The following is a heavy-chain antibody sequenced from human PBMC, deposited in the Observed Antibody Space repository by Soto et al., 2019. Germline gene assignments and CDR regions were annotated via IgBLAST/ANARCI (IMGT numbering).Heavy chain of an antibody. Sequence: GESLKISCKGSGYSFTSYWIGWVRQMPGKGLEWMGIIYPGDSDTRYSPSFQGQVTISADKSISTAYLQWSSLKASDTAMYYCARGEYSGYDVPPYAFDIWGQGTMVTVSS. CDR2: IYPGDSDT. CDR3: ARGEYSGYDVPPYAFDI. D-gene: IGHD5-12*01. V-gene: IGHV5-51*01. CDR1: GYSFTSYW. J-gene: IGHJ3*02.